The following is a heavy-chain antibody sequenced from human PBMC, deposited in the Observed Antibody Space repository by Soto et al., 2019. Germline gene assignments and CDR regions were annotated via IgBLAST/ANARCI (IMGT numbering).Heavy chain of an antibody. CDR1: GFTFSSYA. CDR3: ARDRWDCSGRSCYSGYYYGMDV. V-gene: IGHV3-30-3*01. J-gene: IGHJ6*02. Sequence: QVQLVESGGGVVQPGRSLRLSCAASGFTFSSYAMHWVRQAPGKGLEWVAVISYDGSNKYYADSVKGRFTISRDNSKNTLYLQMNSLRAEDTAVYYCARDRWDCSGRSCYSGYYYGMDVWGQGTTVTVSS. D-gene: IGHD2-15*01. CDR2: ISYDGSNK.